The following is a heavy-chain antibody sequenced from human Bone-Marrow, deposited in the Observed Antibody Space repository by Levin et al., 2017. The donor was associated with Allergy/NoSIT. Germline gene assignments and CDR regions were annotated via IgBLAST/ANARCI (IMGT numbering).Heavy chain of an antibody. CDR1: GYSFATYW. J-gene: IGHJ3*02. Sequence: GGSLRLSCTGSGYSFATYWTLWVRQAPGKGLEWMGVIYPDDSETKYSPSFQGQVTISADKSISTAYLQWSDLQASDTAMYYCARLSILGFDIWGHGTMVTVSS. D-gene: IGHD2/OR15-2a*01. CDR2: IYPDDSET. V-gene: IGHV5-51*01. CDR3: ARLSILGFDI.